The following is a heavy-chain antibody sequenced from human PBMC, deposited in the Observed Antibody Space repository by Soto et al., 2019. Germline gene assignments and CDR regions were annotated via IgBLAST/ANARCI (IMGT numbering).Heavy chain of an antibody. Sequence: QVHLVQSGAEVKKPGSSVRLSCKSSGGTFSSLPFSWVRQAPGQGLEWMGGLIPVVGIPTYAQRFQGRVKISADKSTSTVYMKLNSLGSKDTTVYYCARVLEIRDGHISHIHYWGQGTLVTVSS. J-gene: IGHJ4*02. CDR1: GGTFSSLP. CDR2: LIPVVGIP. V-gene: IGHV1-69*17. D-gene: IGHD3-16*01. CDR3: ARVLEIRDGHISHIHY.